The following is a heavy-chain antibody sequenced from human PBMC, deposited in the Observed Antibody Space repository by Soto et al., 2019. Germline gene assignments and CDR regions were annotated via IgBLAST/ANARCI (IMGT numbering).Heavy chain of an antibody. Sequence: QVQLVQSGAEVKKPGSSVKVSCKASGDTFSSYAINWVRQAPGQGLAWMGGIIPMCGTANYAQKLTGRVTSTAGESTSTVYMELSSLRSEATAVYYCARVGPAQYYDSSGYYSPLDYWGQGTMVTVSS. CDR1: GDTFSSYA. V-gene: IGHV1-69*01. CDR2: IIPMCGTA. CDR3: ARVGPAQYYDSSGYYSPLDY. J-gene: IGHJ4*02. D-gene: IGHD3-22*01.